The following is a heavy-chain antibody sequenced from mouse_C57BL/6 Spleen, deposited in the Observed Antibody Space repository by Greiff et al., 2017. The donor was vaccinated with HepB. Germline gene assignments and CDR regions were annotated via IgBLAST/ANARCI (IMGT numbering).Heavy chain of an antibody. V-gene: IGHV1-20*01. J-gene: IGHJ4*01. D-gene: IGHD2-4*01. CDR3: SRQDYLYAMDY. CDR1: GYSFTGYF. CDR2: INPYNGDT. Sequence: EVQLQQSGPELVKPGDSVKISCKASGYSFTGYFMNWVMQSHGKSLEWIGRINPYNGDTFYNQKFKGKATLTVDKSSSTAHMELRSLTSEDSAVYYCSRQDYLYAMDYWGQGPSVTVSS.